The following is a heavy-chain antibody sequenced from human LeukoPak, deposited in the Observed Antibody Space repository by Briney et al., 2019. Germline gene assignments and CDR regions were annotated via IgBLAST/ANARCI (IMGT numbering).Heavy chain of an antibody. V-gene: IGHV3-23*01. CDR1: GFTFINYA. Sequence: GSLRLSCAASGFTFINYAMSWVRQAPGKGLEWVSAIGASGGNTYYADSVKGRFTISRDNSKNMLYLQMNSLRAEDTAVYYCAKDRIKDGYNDYWGQGTLVTVSS. J-gene: IGHJ4*02. CDR3: AKDRIKDGYNDY. D-gene: IGHD5-24*01. CDR2: IGASGGNT.